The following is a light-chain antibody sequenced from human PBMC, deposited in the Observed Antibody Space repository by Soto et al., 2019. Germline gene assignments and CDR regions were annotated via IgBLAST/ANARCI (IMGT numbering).Light chain of an antibody. Sequence: EIVLTQSPGTLSLSPGARATLSCRASQSVSRNFLAWYRQKPGQAPRLLIYGASNRATDTPDRFSGSGSGADFSLTISRLEPEDFAVYYCQQYGSSPWTFGQGTTGDI. CDR3: QQYGSSPWT. CDR1: QSVSRNF. V-gene: IGKV3-20*01. J-gene: IGKJ1*01. CDR2: GAS.